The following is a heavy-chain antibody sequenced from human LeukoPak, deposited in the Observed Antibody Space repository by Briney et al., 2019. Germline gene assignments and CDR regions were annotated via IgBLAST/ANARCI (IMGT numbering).Heavy chain of an antibody. J-gene: IGHJ4*02. V-gene: IGHV3-23*01. Sequence: GGSLRLSCAASGFTFSSYAMSWVRQAPGKGLEWVSAISGSGGSTYYADSVKGRFTISRDNSKNTLYLQMNSLRAEDTAVYYCAKDPRYCDFWRSPFDYWGQGTLVTVSS. CDR1: GFTFSSYA. CDR3: AKDPRYCDFWRSPFDY. D-gene: IGHD3-3*01. CDR2: ISGSGGST.